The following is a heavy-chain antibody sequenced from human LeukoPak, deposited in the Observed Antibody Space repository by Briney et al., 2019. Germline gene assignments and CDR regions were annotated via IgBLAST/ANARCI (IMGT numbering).Heavy chain of an antibody. V-gene: IGHV4-59*01. CDR2: IYYSGST. CDR1: GGSLSSYY. J-gene: IGHJ4*02. D-gene: IGHD2-2*01. CDR3: AREENAVFDY. Sequence: PSETLSLTCTVSGGSLSSYYWSWVRQPPGKGLEWIGYIYYSGSTNYNPSLKSRVTISVDTSKNQFSLKLSSVTAADTAVYYCAREENAVFDYWGQGTLVTVSS.